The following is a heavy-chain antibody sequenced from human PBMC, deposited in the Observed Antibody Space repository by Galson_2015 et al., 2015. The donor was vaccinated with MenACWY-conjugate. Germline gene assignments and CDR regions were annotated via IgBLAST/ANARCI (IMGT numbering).Heavy chain of an antibody. CDR1: GFIFNTYW. D-gene: IGHD1-26*01. V-gene: IGHV3-74*01. CDR2: INHGGSST. CDR3: AKTRGASFYFDS. Sequence: SLRLSCAASGFIFNTYWMHWVRHAPGKGLVWVSRINHGGSSTTYADSVKDRFTISRDNAKNTLYLQMNSLRPEDTAVFYCAKTRGASFYFDSWGQGTLVTVSS. J-gene: IGHJ4*02.